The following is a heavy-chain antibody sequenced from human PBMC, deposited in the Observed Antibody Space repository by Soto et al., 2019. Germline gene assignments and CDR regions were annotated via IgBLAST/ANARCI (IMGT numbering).Heavy chain of an antibody. CDR2: ITSTGSPI. V-gene: IGHV3-48*03. CDR3: ASDVGGNVLP. J-gene: IGHJ4*02. D-gene: IGHD2-15*01. CDR1: GFVFSSYE. Sequence: GGSLRLSCAASGFVFSSYEMIWVRQAPGKGLEWVSYITSTGSPIYYADSVKGRFTISRDNAKNALYLQMNSLRAEDTAVYYCASDVGGNVLPWGPGTLVTVSS.